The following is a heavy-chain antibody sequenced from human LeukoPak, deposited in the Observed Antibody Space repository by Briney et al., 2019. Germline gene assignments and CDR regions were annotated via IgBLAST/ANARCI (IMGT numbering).Heavy chain of an antibody. Sequence: ASVKVSCTASGYTLTSYDINWVRQAAGQGLEWMGWMNPSNGNTGYAQKVQGRVAMTRDTSISTAYMELSSLKSDDTAVYFCARGHWSGSTCYPFDYWGQGTLVTVSS. CDR2: MNPSNGNT. D-gene: IGHD2-2*01. J-gene: IGHJ4*02. CDR3: ARGHWSGSTCYPFDY. CDR1: GYTLTSYD. V-gene: IGHV1-8*01.